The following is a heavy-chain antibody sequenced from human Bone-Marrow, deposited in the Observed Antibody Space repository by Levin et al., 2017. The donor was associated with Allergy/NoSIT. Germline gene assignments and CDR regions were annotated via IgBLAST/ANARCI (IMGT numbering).Heavy chain of an antibody. D-gene: IGHD3-9*01. Sequence: GGSLRLSCTASGFTFGDYAMSWFRQAPGKGLEWVGFIRSKAYGGTTEYAASVKGRFTISRDDSKSIAYLQMNSLKTEDTAVYYCALMVLRITIFPNPSEKDAFDIWGQGTMVTVSS. CDR3: ALMVLRITIFPNPSEKDAFDI. CDR1: GFTFGDYA. V-gene: IGHV3-49*03. J-gene: IGHJ3*02. CDR2: IRSKAYGGTT.